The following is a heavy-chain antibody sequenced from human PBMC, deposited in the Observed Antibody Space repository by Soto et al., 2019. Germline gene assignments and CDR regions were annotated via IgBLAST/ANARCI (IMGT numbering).Heavy chain of an antibody. CDR1: GFSLSNGKVG. CDR2: IFSNDEK. CDR3: ARILFGRSVAGGDFYMDV. J-gene: IGHJ6*03. D-gene: IGHD6-19*01. Sequence: HVTLKESGPVLVKPTETLTLTCTVSGFSLSNGKVGVSWIRQPPGKALEWLAHIFSNDEKSYRTSLKSRLTISEDTPKSQVVLTMTNVDPVDTATYYCARILFGRSVAGGDFYMDVWGKGTTVTVSS. V-gene: IGHV2-26*01.